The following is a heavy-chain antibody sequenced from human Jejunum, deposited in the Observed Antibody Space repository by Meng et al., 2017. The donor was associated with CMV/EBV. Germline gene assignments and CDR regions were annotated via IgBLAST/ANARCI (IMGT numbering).Heavy chain of an antibody. CDR3: ARVGYSGNWDPLDY. J-gene: IGHJ4*02. CDR2: IKNDGTYT. V-gene: IGHV3-74*03. CDR1: GFTFSSHW. D-gene: IGHD5-18*01. Sequence: DVQLVESGGGSVHPGGSRRLSCVVSGFTFSSHWMHWVRQRPGKGLVSIARIKNDGTYTTYAESVRGRFTISRDNAANTVYLQMNGLRVEDSAVYYCARVGYSGNWDPLDYWGQGTLVTVSS.